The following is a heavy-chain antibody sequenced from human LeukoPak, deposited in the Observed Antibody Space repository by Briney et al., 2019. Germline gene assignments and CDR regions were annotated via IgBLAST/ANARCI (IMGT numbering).Heavy chain of an antibody. CDR3: ARPSRKTFDY. CDR1: GYIFTGFY. Sequence: ASVKVSCKASGYIFTGFYIHWVRQAPGQGLEWMGWINPKSGGTNYAQKFQGRVTMTRDTSISTAYMELSRLRSDDTAVYYCARPSRKTFDYWGQGTLVTVSS. V-gene: IGHV1-2*02. J-gene: IGHJ4*02. CDR2: INPKSGGT.